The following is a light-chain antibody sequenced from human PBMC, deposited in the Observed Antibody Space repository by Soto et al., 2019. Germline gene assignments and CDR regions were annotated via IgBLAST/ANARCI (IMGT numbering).Light chain of an antibody. CDR1: QSVSSY. CDR2: DAS. Sequence: EVMLTQSPATLSLSPGERATLSCRASQSVSSYLAWYQQKPGQAPRLLIYDASNRATGIPARFSGSGSGTDFTLTISSLEPEDFAVYYCQQRSNWSITFGQGTRLE. CDR3: QQRSNWSIT. V-gene: IGKV3-11*01. J-gene: IGKJ5*01.